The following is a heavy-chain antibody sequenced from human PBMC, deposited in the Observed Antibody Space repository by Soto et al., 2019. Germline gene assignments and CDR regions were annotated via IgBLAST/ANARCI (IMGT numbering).Heavy chain of an antibody. CDR3: ARILRALPFDF. CDR2: IFSSDDR. Sequence: QITLKESGPVLVKPTETLTLTCTVSGFSLRNSRMGVTWIRQPPGKALEWLAHIFSSDDRSYSTSLKNRLTISKDTSKNQVILTMTNMAPVDTGTYFCARILRALPFDFWGQGTQVTVSS. D-gene: IGHD2-21*02. V-gene: IGHV2-26*01. CDR1: GFSLRNSRMG. J-gene: IGHJ4*02.